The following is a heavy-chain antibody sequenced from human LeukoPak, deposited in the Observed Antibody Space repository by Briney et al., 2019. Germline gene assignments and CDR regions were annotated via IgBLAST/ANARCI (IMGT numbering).Heavy chain of an antibody. V-gene: IGHV3-21*01. D-gene: IGHD3-10*01. CDR3: AREYYGSGSYGDY. CDR2: ISSSSSYI. J-gene: IGHJ4*02. Sequence: PGGSLRLSCAASGFTFSGYSMNWVRQAPGKGLEWVSSISSSSSYIYYADSVKGRFTISRDNAKNSLYLQMNSLRAEDTAVYYCAREYYGSGSYGDYWGQGTLVTVSS. CDR1: GFTFSGYS.